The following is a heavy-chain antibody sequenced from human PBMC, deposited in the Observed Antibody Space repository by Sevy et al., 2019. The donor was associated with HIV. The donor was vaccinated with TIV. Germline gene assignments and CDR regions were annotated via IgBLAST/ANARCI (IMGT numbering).Heavy chain of an antibody. CDR3: ARGELVITFGGVIAPHNWFDP. CDR2: ISAYNGNT. CDR1: GYTFTSYG. D-gene: IGHD3-16*02. J-gene: IGHJ5*02. Sequence: ASVKVSCKASGYTFTSYGISWVRQAPGQGLEWMGWISAYNGNTNYAQKLQGRVTMTTDTSTSTAYMELRSLRSDDTAVYYCARGELVITFGGVIAPHNWFDPWGQGTLVTVSS. V-gene: IGHV1-18*01.